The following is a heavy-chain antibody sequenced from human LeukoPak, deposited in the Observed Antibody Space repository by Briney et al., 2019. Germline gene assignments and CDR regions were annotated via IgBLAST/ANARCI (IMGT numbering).Heavy chain of an antibody. CDR2: MYYSGST. J-gene: IGHJ4*02. CDR3: ARLYSSAWFGRYFDS. V-gene: IGHV4-39*01. Sequence: SETLSLTCTVSGGSISSSSYYWGWIRQPPGKRLEWIGSMYYSGSTYYNPSLKSRVTISVDTSKNQFSLKLTSVTAADTAVYFCARLYSSAWFGRYFDSWGQGTLVTVSS. D-gene: IGHD6-19*01. CDR1: GGSISSSSYY.